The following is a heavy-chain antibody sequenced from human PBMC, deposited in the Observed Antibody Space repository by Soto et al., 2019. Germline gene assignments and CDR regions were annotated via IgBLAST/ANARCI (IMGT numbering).Heavy chain of an antibody. J-gene: IGHJ6*02. D-gene: IGHD3-10*01. V-gene: IGHV4-59*08. Sequence: QAQLQTSGPGLVKPSETLSLTCTVYIVSINSFTNHYCSCLRHPPGKGLEWVGYISKSGFTRYNPSLSSRVTHSVQTSKNYFSLKLSSVTAADTALYFCAPQGFGKLHCLVDVCVQGTTVTVSS. CDR2: ISKSGFT. CDR3: APQGFGKLHCLVDV. CDR1: IVSINSFTNHY.